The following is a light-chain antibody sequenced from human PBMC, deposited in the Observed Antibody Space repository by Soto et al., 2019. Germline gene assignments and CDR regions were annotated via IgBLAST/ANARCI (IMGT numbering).Light chain of an antibody. CDR3: HQYGTSPWT. CDR2: GAS. Sequence: EIVLTQSPGTLSLSPGERATLSCRAGQSVSSNYLAWYQQKPGQAPGLLIHGASSRATGIPDRFSGSGSGTDFTLTISRLEPEDFAVYYCHQYGTSPWTFGQGTKVEIK. CDR1: QSVSSNY. V-gene: IGKV3-20*01. J-gene: IGKJ1*01.